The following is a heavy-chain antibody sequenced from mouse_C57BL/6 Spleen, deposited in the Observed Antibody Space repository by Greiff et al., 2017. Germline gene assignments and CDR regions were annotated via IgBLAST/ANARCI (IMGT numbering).Heavy chain of an antibody. CDR1: GFTFSDYG. J-gene: IGHJ1*03. D-gene: IGHD2-1*01. CDR3: ARPRGNGNYDCYFDV. Sequence: EVKLVESGGGLVKPGGSLKLSCAASGFTFSDYGMHWVRQAPEKGLEWVAYISSGSSTIYYADTVKGRFTISIDTAKNTLFLQLTRLRSEDTAMYYCARPRGNGNYDCYFDVWGTGTTVTVSS. CDR2: ISSGSSTI. V-gene: IGHV5-17*01.